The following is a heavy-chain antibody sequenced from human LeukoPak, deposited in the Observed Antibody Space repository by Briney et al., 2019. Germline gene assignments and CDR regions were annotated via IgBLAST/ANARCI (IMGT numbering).Heavy chain of an antibody. D-gene: IGHD6-13*01. CDR3: AKAAGYSTIYWFDP. J-gene: IGHJ5*02. CDR1: GFTFSSYD. Sequence: GRSLRLSCTASGFTFSSYDMHWVRQAPGKGLEWVAVIWYDRSNNYYADSVKGRFTISRDNSKNTLYLQMNSLRAEDTAVYYCAKAAGYSTIYWFDPWGQGTLVTVSS. CDR2: IWYDRSNN. V-gene: IGHV3-33*06.